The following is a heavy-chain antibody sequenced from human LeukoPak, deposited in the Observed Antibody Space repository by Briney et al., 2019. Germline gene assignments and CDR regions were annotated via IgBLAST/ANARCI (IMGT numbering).Heavy chain of an antibody. J-gene: IGHJ5*02. CDR3: GGDSRPPRREGSCGWFDP. Sequence: PGGSLRLSCAASGFTFSSYSMNWVRQAPGKGLEWVSSISSSSSYIYYADSGKGRFTISRANSKNSLYLQMNSLGAEDTAVYYCGGDSRPPRREGSCGWFDPWGQGTLVSVSS. V-gene: IGHV3-21*01. D-gene: IGHD5-24*01. CDR1: GFTFSSYS. CDR2: ISSSSSYI.